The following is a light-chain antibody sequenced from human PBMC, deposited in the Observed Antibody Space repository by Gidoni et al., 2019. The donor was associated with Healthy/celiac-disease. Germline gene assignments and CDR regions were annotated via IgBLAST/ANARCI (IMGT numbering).Light chain of an antibody. V-gene: IGLV1-44*01. CDR3: AAWDDSLKGPV. J-gene: IGLJ2*01. Sequence: QSVLTQPPSASGTPGQRVTISCSGSSSNIGSNTVNWYQQLPGTAPKLLIYSNNQRPSGGPDRFSGSKSGTSASLAISGRQSEDEADYYCAAWDDSLKGPVVGGGTKLXVL. CDR1: SSNIGSNT. CDR2: SNN.